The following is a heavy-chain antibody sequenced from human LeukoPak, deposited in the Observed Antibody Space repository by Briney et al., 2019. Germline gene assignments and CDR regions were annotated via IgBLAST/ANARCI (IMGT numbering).Heavy chain of an antibody. D-gene: IGHD1-26*01. CDR1: GFTFRKYW. J-gene: IGHJ3*02. Sequence: GGSLRLSCVASGFTFRKYWLHWVRQAPGKGLEWVSRINPDDESTSYADSVRGRFTISRDNAKNTLYLQMNSLRAEDTAVYYCLTILEATIDAFDIWGQRTMVTVSS. V-gene: IGHV3-74*01. CDR3: LTILEATIDAFDI. CDR2: INPDDEST.